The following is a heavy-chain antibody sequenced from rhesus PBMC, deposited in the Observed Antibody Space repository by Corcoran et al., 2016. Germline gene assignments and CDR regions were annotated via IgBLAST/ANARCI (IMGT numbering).Heavy chain of an antibody. CDR2: INGNSGST. CDR3: ARTYYNIWTGYLDY. D-gene: IGHD3-3*01. J-gene: IGHJ4*01. Sequence: QVQLQESGPGLVKPSETLSLTCAVSGGSFSSYWWSWIRQPPGKGLEWIGEINGNSGSTNYNPSLKSRVTISKAASKNQFSLKLSSVTAADTAVYYCARTYYNIWTGYLDYWGQGVLVTVSS. CDR1: GGSFSSYW. V-gene: IGHV4-80*01.